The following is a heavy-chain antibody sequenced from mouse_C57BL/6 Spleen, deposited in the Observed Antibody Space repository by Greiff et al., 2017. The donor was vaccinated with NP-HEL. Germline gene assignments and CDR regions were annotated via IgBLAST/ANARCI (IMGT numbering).Heavy chain of an antibody. CDR1: GYTFTSYW. V-gene: IGHV1-52*01. J-gene: IGHJ4*01. D-gene: IGHD4-1*01. Sequence: QVQLQQPGAELVRPGSSVKLSCKASGYTFTSYWMHWVKQRPIQGLEWIGNIDPSDSETHYNQKFKDKATLTVDKSSSTAYMQLSSLTSEDSAVYYCARGAANWDDYAMDYWGQGTSVTVSS. CDR3: ARGAANWDDYAMDY. CDR2: IDPSDSET.